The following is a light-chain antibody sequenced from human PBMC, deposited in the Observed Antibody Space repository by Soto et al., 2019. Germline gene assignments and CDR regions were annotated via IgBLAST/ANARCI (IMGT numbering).Light chain of an antibody. CDR1: QSVSSS. CDR3: QQYNNWPPWT. V-gene: IGKV3-11*01. Sequence: EIVLTQSPDTLSSSPGERATLSCRASQSVSSSLAWYQQKPGQAPSLLIYDASNRATGIPARFSGSGSGTEFTLTISSLQSEDFAVYYCQQYNNWPPWTFGQGTKVEIK. CDR2: DAS. J-gene: IGKJ1*01.